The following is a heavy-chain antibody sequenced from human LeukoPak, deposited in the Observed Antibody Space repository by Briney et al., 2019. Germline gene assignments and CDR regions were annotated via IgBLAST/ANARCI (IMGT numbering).Heavy chain of an antibody. CDR3: ARVASVEQLATFDY. Sequence: PSETLSLTCTVSGGSISSGDYYWSWIRQPAGKGLEWIGRIYTSGSTNYNPSLKSRVTMSVDTSKNQFSLKLSSVTAADTAVYYCARVASVEQLATFDYWGQGTLVTVSS. CDR1: GGSISSGDYY. CDR2: IYTSGST. D-gene: IGHD6-13*01. J-gene: IGHJ4*02. V-gene: IGHV4-61*02.